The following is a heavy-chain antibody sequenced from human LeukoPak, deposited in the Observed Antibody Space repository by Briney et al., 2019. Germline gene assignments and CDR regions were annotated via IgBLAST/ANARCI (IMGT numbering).Heavy chain of an antibody. D-gene: IGHD6-13*01. CDR1: GFTFSSYG. J-gene: IGHJ3*02. Sequence: GRSLRLPCAASGFTFSSYGMHGVRQAPGKGLEWVRVMSYYGSNKYYADSVKGRFTMSRDNSKNTLSLKMNSLRAEDTAVYYCAKQYLLKTAAAGTEDVFDIGGQGTMVTVSS. CDR2: MSYYGSNK. CDR3: AKQYLLKTAAAGTEDVFDI. V-gene: IGHV3-30*18.